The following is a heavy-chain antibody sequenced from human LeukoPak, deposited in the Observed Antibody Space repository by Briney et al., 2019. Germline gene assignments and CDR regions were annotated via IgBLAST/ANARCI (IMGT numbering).Heavy chain of an antibody. CDR1: GFTFSSYS. CDR3: ARDRWELSSIDY. V-gene: IGHV3-21*01. CDR2: ISSSSSYI. J-gene: IGHJ4*02. D-gene: IGHD1-26*01. Sequence: GGSLRLSCAASGFTFSSYSMNWVRQAPGKGLEWVSSISSSSSYIYYADSVKGRFTISRDNAKNSLYLQMNSLRAEDTAVYYCARDRWELSSIDYWGRGTLVTVSS.